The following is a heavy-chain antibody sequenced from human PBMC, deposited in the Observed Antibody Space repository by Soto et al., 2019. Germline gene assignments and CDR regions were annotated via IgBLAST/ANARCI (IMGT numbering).Heavy chain of an antibody. J-gene: IGHJ5*02. Sequence: QVQLVQSGAEVKKPGSSVKVSCKASGGTFSSYAISWVRQAPGQGLEWMGGIIPIFGTANYAQKFQGRVTITADESTSIAYMELSSLRSEDTAVYYCARDLLYCSGGSCYSRSWFDPWGQGTLVTVSS. CDR1: GGTFSSYA. CDR2: IIPIFGTA. V-gene: IGHV1-69*01. D-gene: IGHD2-15*01. CDR3: ARDLLYCSGGSCYSRSWFDP.